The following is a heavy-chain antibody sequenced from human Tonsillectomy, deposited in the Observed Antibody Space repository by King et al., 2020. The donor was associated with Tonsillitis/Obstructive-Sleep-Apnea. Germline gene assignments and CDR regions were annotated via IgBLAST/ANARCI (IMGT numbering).Heavy chain of an antibody. CDR1: GFTFSTYW. Sequence: VQLVESGGGLVQPGGSLRLSCAASGFTFSTYWMHWVRQAPGKGLVWVSRINSDGSSTSYADSVKGRFTISRDNAKNTLYLQMNGLRAGDTAVYYCARDLCLGGCSNYMYVCGKGTPVTVSS. V-gene: IGHV3-74*01. J-gene: IGHJ6*03. CDR3: ARDLCLGGCSNYMYV. D-gene: IGHD2-15*01. CDR2: INSDGSST.